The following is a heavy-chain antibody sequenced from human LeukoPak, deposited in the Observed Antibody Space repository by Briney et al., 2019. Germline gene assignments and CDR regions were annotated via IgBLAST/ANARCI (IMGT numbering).Heavy chain of an antibody. CDR1: GFTFSSYA. CDR2: ISGSGGST. Sequence: GGSLRLSCAASGFTFSSYAMSWVRQAPGKGLEWVSAISGSGGSTYYADSVKGRFTISRDNSKNTLYLQMNSLRAEDTAVYYCAKDLDYYGSGSYSVYFDYWGQGTLVTVSS. D-gene: IGHD3-10*01. CDR3: AKDLDYYGSGSYSVYFDY. V-gene: IGHV3-23*01. J-gene: IGHJ4*02.